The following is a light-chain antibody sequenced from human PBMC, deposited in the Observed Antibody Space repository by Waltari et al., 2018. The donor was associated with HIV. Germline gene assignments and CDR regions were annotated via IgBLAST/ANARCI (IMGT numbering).Light chain of an antibody. CDR3: QQYYDTPWT. CDR1: QSILNSFNNMNY. V-gene: IGKV4-1*01. CDR2: WAS. Sequence: DILVTQSPDALAVSLGERATINCKSSQSILNSFNNMNYLAWYQQRPGRPPKLLIYWASTRESGVPDRFSGSGSGTDFTLTIGSLQAEDVAVYYCQQYYDTPWTFGQGTKVEIK. J-gene: IGKJ1*01.